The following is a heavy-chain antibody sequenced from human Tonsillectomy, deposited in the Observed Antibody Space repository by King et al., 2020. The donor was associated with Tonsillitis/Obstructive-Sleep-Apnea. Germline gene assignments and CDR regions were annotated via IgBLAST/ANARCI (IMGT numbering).Heavy chain of an antibody. CDR2: ISYDGSNK. D-gene: IGHD2-2*01. J-gene: IGHJ6*03. V-gene: IGHV3-30*18. Sequence: VQLVESGGGVVQPGRSLRLSCAASGFTFSSYGMHWVRQAPGKGLEWVAVISYDGSNKYYADSVKGRFTISRDNSKNTLYLQMNSLRAEDTAVYYCEKEAGHCSSTSCPTYYYYYMDVWGKGTTVTVSS. CDR3: EKEAGHCSSTSCPTYYYYYMDV. CDR1: GFTFSSYG.